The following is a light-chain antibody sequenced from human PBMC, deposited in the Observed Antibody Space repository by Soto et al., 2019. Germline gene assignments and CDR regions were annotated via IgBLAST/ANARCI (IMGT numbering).Light chain of an antibody. Sequence: EIVMTQSPATLSVSPGGRAPIACWGSQTVSSNYLAWYQQRPGQAPRVIIYGASSRATGIPDRFSGSWSGTDLTLTISRLEPEDVAVYYCQQYGSSPRTLGQGTKVDIK. CDR1: QTVSSNY. V-gene: IGKV3-20*01. CDR2: GAS. J-gene: IGKJ1*01. CDR3: QQYGSSPRT.